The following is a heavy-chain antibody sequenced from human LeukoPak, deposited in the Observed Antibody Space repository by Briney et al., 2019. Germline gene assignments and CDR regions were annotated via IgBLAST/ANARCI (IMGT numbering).Heavy chain of an antibody. J-gene: IGHJ5*02. D-gene: IGHD3-3*01. CDR2: VYYSGSA. CDR3: ARAMRITIFKGGFDP. Sequence: SETLSLTCHVSGGSISSSNYYWGWIRQPPGKGLEWIGNVYYSGSASFNRSLKSRVTISVDTSKNQFSLKLSSVTAADTAVYYCARAMRITIFKGGFDPWGQGALVTVSS. V-gene: IGHV4-39*07. CDR1: GGSISSSNYY.